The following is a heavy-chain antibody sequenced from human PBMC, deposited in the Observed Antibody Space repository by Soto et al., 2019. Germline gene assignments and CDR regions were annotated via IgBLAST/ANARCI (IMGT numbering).Heavy chain of an antibody. D-gene: IGHD5-18*01. CDR1: GYTFTSYY. CDR2: INPSGGST. CDR3: ARDYSSYGPFDY. Sequence: GASVKVSCKASGYTFTSYYMHWVRQAPGQGLEWMGIINPSGGSTSYAQKFQGRVTMTRDNAKNSLYLQMNSLRAEDTAVYYCARDYSSYGPFDYWGQGTLVTVSS. J-gene: IGHJ4*02. V-gene: IGHV1-46*01.